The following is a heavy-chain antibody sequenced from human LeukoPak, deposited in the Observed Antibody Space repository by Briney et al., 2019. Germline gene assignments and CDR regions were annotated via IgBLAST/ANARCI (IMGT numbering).Heavy chain of an antibody. CDR3: ARTVVPAAVPAPSAFDI. V-gene: IGHV3-30-3*01. J-gene: IGHJ3*02. CDR1: GFTFSSYA. Sequence: GGSLRLSCAASGFTFSSYAMSWVRRAPGKGLEWVAVISYDGSNKYYADSVKGRFTISRDNSKNTLYLQMNSLRAEDTAVYYCARTVVPAAVPAPSAFDIWGQGTMVTVSS. CDR2: ISYDGSNK. D-gene: IGHD2-2*01.